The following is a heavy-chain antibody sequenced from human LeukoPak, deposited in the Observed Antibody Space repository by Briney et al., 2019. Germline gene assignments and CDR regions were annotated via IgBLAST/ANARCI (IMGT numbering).Heavy chain of an antibody. V-gene: IGHV5-51*01. CDR1: GYCFTSYW. CDR3: ARNPTGTTGYAFDI. CDR2: IYPGYSDI. Sequence: GESLLISGKCSGYCFTSYWIGWARPMPGKGLEGMGIIYPGYSDISYSASFQGHDTHRADKYISTPYVQWRRLKGPGRALFYCARNPTGTTGYAFDIWGKGTMVTVSS. J-gene: IGHJ3*02. D-gene: IGHD1-7*01.